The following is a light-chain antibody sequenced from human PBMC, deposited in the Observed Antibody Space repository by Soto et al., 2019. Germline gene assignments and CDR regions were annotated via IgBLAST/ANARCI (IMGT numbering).Light chain of an antibody. V-gene: IGLV2-14*01. Sequence: QSVLTQPASVSGSPGQSITISCTGTSSDVGGYNYVSWYLQHPGKAPKLIIFEVNNRPSGVSNRFSGSKSGNTASLTISGLQAEDEADYYCSSYTTGSTLYVFGTGTKLTVL. CDR1: SSDVGGYNY. J-gene: IGLJ1*01. CDR3: SSYTTGSTLYV. CDR2: EVN.